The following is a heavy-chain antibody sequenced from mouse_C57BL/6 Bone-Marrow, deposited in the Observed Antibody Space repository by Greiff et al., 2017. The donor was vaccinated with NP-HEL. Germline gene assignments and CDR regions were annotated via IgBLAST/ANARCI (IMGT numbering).Heavy chain of an antibody. CDR1: GFTFSDYG. V-gene: IGHV5-15*01. D-gene: IGHD4-1*02. CDR2: ISNLAYSI. J-gene: IGHJ2*01. Sequence: EVKLVASGGGLVQPGGSLKLSCAASGFTFSDYGMAWVRQAPRTGPEWVAFISNLAYSIYYADTVTGRFTISRENAKNTLYPEMSSLRSEDTAMYYCARHSLSTGYFDYWGQGTTLTVSS. CDR3: ARHSLSTGYFDY.